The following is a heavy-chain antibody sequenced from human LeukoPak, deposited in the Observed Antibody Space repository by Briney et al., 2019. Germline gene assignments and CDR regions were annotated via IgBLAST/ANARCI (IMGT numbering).Heavy chain of an antibody. V-gene: IGHV4-34*01. CDR3: ARDRLRWQLDY. Sequence: SSETLSLTCAVYGGSFSGYYWSWIRQPPGKGLEWIGEINHSGSTNYNPSLKSRVTISVDTSKNQFSLKLSSVTAADTAVYYCARDRLRWQLDYWGQGTLVTVSS. J-gene: IGHJ4*02. CDR1: GGSFSGYY. D-gene: IGHD4-23*01. CDR2: INHSGST.